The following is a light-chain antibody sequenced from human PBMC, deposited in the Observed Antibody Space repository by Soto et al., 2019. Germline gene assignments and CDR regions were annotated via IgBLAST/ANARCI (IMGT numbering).Light chain of an antibody. CDR3: QQTYTIPFA. CDR1: QTIDHH. Sequence: DMQMTQSPSSLSASVGDRVTITCRPSQTIDHHLNWYQHKPGKAPKLLIYDASTLQSGVSSRFTGSACRTDFTLTIENLQDEDFATYYCQQTYTIPFAFGQGTKLEI. J-gene: IGKJ2*01. CDR2: DAS. V-gene: IGKV1-39*01.